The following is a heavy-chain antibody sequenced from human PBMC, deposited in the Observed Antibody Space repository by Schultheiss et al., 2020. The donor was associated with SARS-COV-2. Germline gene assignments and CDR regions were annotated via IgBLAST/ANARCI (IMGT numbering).Heavy chain of an antibody. V-gene: IGHV4-59*12. J-gene: IGHJ6*02. D-gene: IGHD3-22*01. CDR2: IYYSGST. Sequence: SETLSLTCTVSGGSISSYYWSWIRQHPGKGLEWIGYIYYSGSTNYNPSLKSRVTMSVDTSKNQFSLKLSSVTPEDTAVYYCARARLGGSGYYFYYYYGMDVWGQGTTVTVSS. CDR1: GGSISSYY. CDR3: ARARLGGSGYYFYYYYGMDV.